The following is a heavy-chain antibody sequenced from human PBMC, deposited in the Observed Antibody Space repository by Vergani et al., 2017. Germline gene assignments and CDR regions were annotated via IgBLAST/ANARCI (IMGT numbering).Heavy chain of an antibody. V-gene: IGHV3-30*04. D-gene: IGHD6-13*01. Sequence: VQLVESGGGVVQPGRSLRLSCAASGFTFSSYAMHWVRQAPGKGLEWVAVISYDGSNKYYADSVKGRFTISRDNSKNTLYLQMNSLRAEDTAVYYCARRIAAAGTSGREYYYGMDVWGQGTTVTVSS. J-gene: IGHJ6*02. CDR2: ISYDGSNK. CDR3: ARRIAAAGTSGREYYYGMDV. CDR1: GFTFSSYA.